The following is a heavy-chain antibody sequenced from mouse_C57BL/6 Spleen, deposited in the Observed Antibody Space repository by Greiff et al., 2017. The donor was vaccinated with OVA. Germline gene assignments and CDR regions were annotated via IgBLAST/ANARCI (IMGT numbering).Heavy chain of an antibody. CDR3: AREGDYDGGADFDY. Sequence: VQLQQSDAELVKPGASVQISCKVSGYTFTDHTIHWMKQRPEQGLAWIGYIYPRDGSTTYNEKFTGKATLTADKSSITSYMQLNSLTSEDSAVYFCAREGDYDGGADFDYWGQGTTLTVSS. CDR1: GYTFTDHT. V-gene: IGHV1-78*01. CDR2: IYPRDGST. J-gene: IGHJ2*01. D-gene: IGHD2-4*01.